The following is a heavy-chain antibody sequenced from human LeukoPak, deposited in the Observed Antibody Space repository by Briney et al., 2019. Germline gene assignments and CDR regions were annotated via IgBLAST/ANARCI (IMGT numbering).Heavy chain of an antibody. CDR2: IYHSGST. D-gene: IGHD5-24*01. Sequence: SETLSLTCTVSGGSISSDSYYWGWIRQPPGQGLEWIGTIYHSGSTYYNPSLMSRVTISVDMSTNQFSLKLNSVTAADTAVYYCARGLVIGMATITSNWFDPWGQGTLVTVSS. V-gene: IGHV4-39*01. CDR3: ARGLVIGMATITSNWFDP. J-gene: IGHJ5*02. CDR1: GGSISSDSYY.